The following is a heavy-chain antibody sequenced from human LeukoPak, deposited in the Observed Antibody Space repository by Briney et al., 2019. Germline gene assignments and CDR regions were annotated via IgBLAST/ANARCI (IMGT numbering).Heavy chain of an antibody. CDR2: IYYSGST. D-gene: IGHD2-15*01. Sequence: PSETLSLTCTVSGGSISSYYWSWIRQPPGKGLEWIGYIYYSGSTNYNPSLKSRVTISVDTSKNQFSLKLSSVTAADTAVYYCARDSGYCSGGSCFHIWGQGTLVTVSS. J-gene: IGHJ4*02. V-gene: IGHV4-59*01. CDR3: ARDSGYCSGGSCFHI. CDR1: GGSISSYY.